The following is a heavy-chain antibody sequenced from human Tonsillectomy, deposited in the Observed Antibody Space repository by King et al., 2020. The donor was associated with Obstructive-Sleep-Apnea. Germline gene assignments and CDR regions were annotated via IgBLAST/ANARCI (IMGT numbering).Heavy chain of an antibody. V-gene: IGHV3-23*04. D-gene: IGHD2-15*01. J-gene: IGHJ6*02. CDR1: GFTFSSYA. CDR2: ISGTGCST. CDR3: AKQKSYCSGGSCYPSGMDV. Sequence: VQLVESGGGLGQPGGSLRLSCAASGFTFSSYAMSWVRQAPGKGLEWVSQISGTGCSTYYADSVQGRFIISRDNSKNTLYLQMNSLRAEDTAIYYCAKQKSYCSGGSCYPSGMDVWGQGTTVTVSS.